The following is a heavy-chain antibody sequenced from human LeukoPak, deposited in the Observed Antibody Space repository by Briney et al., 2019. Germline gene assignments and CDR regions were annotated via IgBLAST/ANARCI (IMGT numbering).Heavy chain of an antibody. CDR2: ISSNGGST. CDR3: ARDRGTALFDY. D-gene: IGHD3-10*01. J-gene: IGHJ4*02. CDR1: GFTFSSYA. Sequence: GGSLRLSCAASGFTFSSYAMHWVRQAPGKGLEYVSAISSNGGSTYYANSVKGRFTISRDNSKNTLYLQMGSLRAEDTAVYYCARDRGTALFDYWGQGTLVAVSS. V-gene: IGHV3-64*01.